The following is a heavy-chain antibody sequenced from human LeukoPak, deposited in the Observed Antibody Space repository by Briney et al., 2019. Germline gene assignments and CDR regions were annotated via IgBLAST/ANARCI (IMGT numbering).Heavy chain of an antibody. CDR3: ARAGYPHYYYGMDV. Sequence: GGSLRLSCAASGFTFSSYAMHWVRQAPGKGLEWVAVISYDGSNKYYADSVKGRFTISRDNSKNTLYLQMNSLRAEDTAVYYCARAGYPHYYYGMDVWGQGTTVTVSS. D-gene: IGHD6-13*01. J-gene: IGHJ6*02. CDR2: ISYDGSNK. CDR1: GFTFSSYA. V-gene: IGHV3-30-3*01.